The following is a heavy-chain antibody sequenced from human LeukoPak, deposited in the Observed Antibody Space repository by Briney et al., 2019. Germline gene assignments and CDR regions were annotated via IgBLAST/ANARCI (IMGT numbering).Heavy chain of an antibody. CDR1: GDSVFSNSVA. J-gene: IGHJ4*02. Sequence: SQTLSLTCAISGDSVFSNSVAWNWIRQSPARGLEWLGRTFYRSKWYNDYAVSVKSRITINPDTSKNQFSLQLNSVTPEDTAVYYCARGYNYGFDYWGQGALVTASS. V-gene: IGHV6-1*01. CDR2: TFYRSKWYN. CDR3: ARGYNYGFDY. D-gene: IGHD5-18*01.